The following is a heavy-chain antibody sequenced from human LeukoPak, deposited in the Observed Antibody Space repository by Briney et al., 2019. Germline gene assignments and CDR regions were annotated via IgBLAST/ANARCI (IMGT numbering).Heavy chain of an antibody. CDR2: IYSSSDYI. V-gene: IGHV3-11*01. CDR1: GFIFSDFY. CDR3: ARSQWNPEKTTQTT. Sequence: PGGSLRLSCAGSGFIFSDFYMSWIRQAPGKGLEWVSLIYSSSDYIYYADSVKGRFTISRDNAKNSLYLQMNSLRAEDTAVYYCARSQWNPEKTTQTTWGQGTLVTVSS. J-gene: IGHJ5*02. D-gene: IGHD1-1*01.